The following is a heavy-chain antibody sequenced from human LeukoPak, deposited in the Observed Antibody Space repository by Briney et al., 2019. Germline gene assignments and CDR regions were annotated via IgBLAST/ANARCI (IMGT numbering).Heavy chain of an antibody. CDR3: ARIYYGSGIVGPFDP. J-gene: IGHJ5*02. CDR2: INPNSGGT. V-gene: IGHV1-2*02. CDR1: GYTFTSYY. Sequence: ASVKLSCKASGYTFTSYYMHWVRQAPGHGLEWLGWINPNSGGTNYAQKFQGRFTMTRDTSISTAYMELSSLRSDDTAVYYCARIYYGSGIVGPFDPWGQGTLVTVSS. D-gene: IGHD3-10*01.